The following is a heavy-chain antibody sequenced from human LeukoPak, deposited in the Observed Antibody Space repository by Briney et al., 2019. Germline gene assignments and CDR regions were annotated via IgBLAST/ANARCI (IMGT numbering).Heavy chain of an antibody. D-gene: IGHD2-2*02. CDR1: GGTFSSYA. V-gene: IGHV1-69*05. CDR2: IIPIFGTA. CDR3: ARVNRDCSSTSCYTGRNYYYYYMDV. Sequence: SVKVSCKASGGTFSSYAISWVRQAPGQGLEWMGGIIPIFGTANYAQKFQGRVTITTDESTSTAYMELSSLRSEDTAVYYCARVNRDCSSTSCYTGRNYYYYYMDVWGKGTTVTVSS. J-gene: IGHJ6*03.